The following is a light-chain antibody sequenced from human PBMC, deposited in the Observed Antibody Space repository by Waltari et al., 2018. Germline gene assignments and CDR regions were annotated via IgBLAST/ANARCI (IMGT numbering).Light chain of an antibody. J-gene: IGKJ1*01. V-gene: IGKV1-6*01. CDR2: AAS. CDR3: LQDYSYPWT. Sequence: AIQMTQSPSSLSAAVGASVPITCRASQDIRNDLGWYQQKPGEAPKLLIYAASTLQSGVPSRFSGSGSGTDFTLTISSLQPEDFATYYCLQDYSYPWTFGQGTKVEIK. CDR1: QDIRND.